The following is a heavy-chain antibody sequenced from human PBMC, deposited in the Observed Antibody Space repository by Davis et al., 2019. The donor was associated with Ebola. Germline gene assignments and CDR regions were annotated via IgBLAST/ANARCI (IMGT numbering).Heavy chain of an antibody. CDR1: GFTFSSYA. CDR3: ARGGYCSSTSCYTAYYYMDV. CDR2: ISYDGSNK. V-gene: IGHV3-30-3*01. Sequence: PGGSLRLSCAASGFTFSSYAMHWVRQAPGKGLEWVAVISYDGSNKYYADSVKGRFTISRDNSKITLYLQMNSLRAEDTAVYYCARGGYCSSTSCYTAYYYMDVWGKGTTVTVSS. J-gene: IGHJ6*03. D-gene: IGHD2-2*02.